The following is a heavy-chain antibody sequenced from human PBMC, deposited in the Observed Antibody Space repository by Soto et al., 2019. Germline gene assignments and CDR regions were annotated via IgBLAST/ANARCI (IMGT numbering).Heavy chain of an antibody. J-gene: IGHJ3*02. Sequence: QVQLVESGGGVVQPGTSLRLSCAASGFTFNVYGMHWVRQAPGKGLEWVAVIWYDGSSKYYADSIKGRFTISRDNPRNTLFLQMDSLRVEDTAVYYCAREGVWTSSFRGALDIWGQGKVVTVPS. CDR2: IWYDGSSK. V-gene: IGHV3-33*01. D-gene: IGHD3-10*01. CDR1: GFTFNVYG. CDR3: AREGVWTSSFRGALDI.